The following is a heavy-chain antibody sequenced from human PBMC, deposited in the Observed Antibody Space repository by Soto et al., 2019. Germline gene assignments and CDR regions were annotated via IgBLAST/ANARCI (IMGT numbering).Heavy chain of an antibody. CDR2: ISSSSSYI. J-gene: IGHJ4*02. CDR3: ARREHDYGDNGDY. V-gene: IGHV3-21*01. CDR1: GFTFSSYS. D-gene: IGHD4-17*01. Sequence: EVQLVESGGGLVKPGGSLRLSCAASGFTFSSYSMNWVRQAPGKGLEWVSSISSSSSYIYYADSVKGRLTISRDNAKNSLYLQMNSLRAEDTAVYYCARREHDYGDNGDYWGQGTLVTVSS.